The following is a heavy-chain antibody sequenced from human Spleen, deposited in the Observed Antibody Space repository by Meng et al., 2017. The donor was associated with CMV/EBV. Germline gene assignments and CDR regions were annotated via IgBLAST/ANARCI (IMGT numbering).Heavy chain of an antibody. CDR2: INQDGSDK. CDR3: VKLFDF. J-gene: IGHJ4*02. D-gene: IGHD2-15*01. V-gene: IGHV3-7*01. Sequence: GESLKISCAASGFTFSNYWMSWVRQAPGQGLEWVANINQDGSDKYYVDSVKGRFTISRDNAKNSLYLQMNSLRAEDTAVYYCVKLFDFWGQGTLVTVSS. CDR1: GFTFSNYW.